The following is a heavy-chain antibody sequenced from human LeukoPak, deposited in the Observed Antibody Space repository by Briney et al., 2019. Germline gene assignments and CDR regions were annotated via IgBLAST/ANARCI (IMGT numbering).Heavy chain of an antibody. V-gene: IGHV1-69*05. Sequence: SVKVSCKASGGTFSSYAISWVRQAPGQGLEWMGRIIPIFGTANYAQKFQGRVTIATDESTSTAYMELSSLRSEDTAVYYCARVADRWEPFDYWGQGTLVTVSS. D-gene: IGHD4-23*01. CDR2: IIPIFGTA. CDR1: GGTFSSYA. CDR3: ARVADRWEPFDY. J-gene: IGHJ4*02.